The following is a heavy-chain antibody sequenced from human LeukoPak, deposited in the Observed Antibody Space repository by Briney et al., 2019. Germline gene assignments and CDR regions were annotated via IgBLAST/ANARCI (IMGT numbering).Heavy chain of an antibody. D-gene: IGHD6-6*01. CDR3: ARHKYSSSDPFDY. J-gene: IGHJ4*02. Sequence: PSETLSLTCTVSGGSISSGGYYWSWIRQHPGKGLEWIGYIYYSGSTYYNPSLKSRVTISVDTSKSQFSLKLSSVTAADTAVYYCARHKYSSSDPFDYWGQGTLVTVSS. CDR2: IYYSGST. V-gene: IGHV4-31*03. CDR1: GGSISSGGYY.